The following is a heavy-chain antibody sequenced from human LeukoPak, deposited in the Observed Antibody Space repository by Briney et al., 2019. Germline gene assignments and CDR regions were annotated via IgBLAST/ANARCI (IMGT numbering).Heavy chain of an antibody. D-gene: IGHD2-2*01. CDR2: ISSSSSTI. V-gene: IGHV3-48*01. CDR3: ANPGRGYCSSTSCPFDY. J-gene: IGHJ4*02. CDR1: GFTFSSYS. Sequence: GGSLRLSCAASGFTFSSYSMNWVRQAPGKGLEWVSYISSSSSTIYYADSVKGRFTISRDNSKNTLYLQMNSLRAEDTAVYYCANPGRGYCSSTSCPFDYWGQGTLVTVSS.